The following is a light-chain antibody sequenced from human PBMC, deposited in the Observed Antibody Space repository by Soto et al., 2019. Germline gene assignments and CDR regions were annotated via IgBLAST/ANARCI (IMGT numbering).Light chain of an antibody. CDR3: CSYAGSSNV. J-gene: IGLJ1*01. Sequence: QSALTQPASVSGSPGQSITISCTGTSSDVGSYNLVSWYQQHPGKAPKPMIYEGSKRPSGVSNRFSGSKSGNTASLTISGLQAEDEADYYCCSYAGSSNVFGTGTKLTVL. CDR2: EGS. CDR1: SSDVGSYNL. V-gene: IGLV2-23*03.